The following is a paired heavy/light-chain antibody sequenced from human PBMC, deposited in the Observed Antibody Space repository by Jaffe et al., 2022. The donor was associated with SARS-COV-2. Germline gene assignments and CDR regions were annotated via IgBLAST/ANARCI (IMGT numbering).Light chain of an antibody. CDR1: QSLVYSDGNTY. Sequence: DVVMTQSPLSLPVTLGQPASISCRSSQSLVYSDGNTYLNWFQQRPGQSPRRLIYKVSNRDSGVPDRFSGSGSGTDFTLKISRVEAEDVGVYYCMQGTHWPPITFGQGTRLEIK. J-gene: IGKJ5*01. V-gene: IGKV2-30*01. CDR2: KVS. CDR3: MQGTHWPPIT.
Heavy chain of an antibody. J-gene: IGHJ4*02. CDR3: GKGSYYDSRGFFDS. V-gene: IGHV3-43D*03. CDR2: ITWDASRT. Sequence: VQLVESGGVVVQPGGSLRLSCAASGFTFDDYAMHWVRQTPGKGLEWVSLITWDASRTYYADSVKGRFTISRDNSKNSLYLQMNSLRLDDTALYYCGKGSYYDSRGFFDSWGQGTLVTVSS. CDR1: GFTFDDYA. D-gene: IGHD3-22*01.